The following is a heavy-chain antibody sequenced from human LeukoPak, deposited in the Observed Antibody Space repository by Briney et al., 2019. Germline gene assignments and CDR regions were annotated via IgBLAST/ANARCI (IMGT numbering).Heavy chain of an antibody. Sequence: DSVRGRFTISRDNSKNTLYLQMNSLRAEDTALYYCAKDVSSGPSMGGDYWGQGTLVTVSS. CDR3: AKDVSSGPSMGGDY. J-gene: IGHJ4*02. V-gene: IGHV3-30*02. D-gene: IGHD6-19*01.